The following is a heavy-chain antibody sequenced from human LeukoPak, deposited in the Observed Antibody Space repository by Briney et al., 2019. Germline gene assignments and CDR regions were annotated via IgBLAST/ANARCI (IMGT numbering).Heavy chain of an antibody. CDR3: ARGESSGWDRQDFFDY. CDR2: ISSTSSTI. J-gene: IGHJ4*02. CDR1: GSTFNSYE. V-gene: IGHV3-48*03. Sequence: PGGSLRLSCAASGSTFNSYEMNWVRQAPGKGLEWVSYISSTSSTIYYADSVRGRFTISRDRAKNSLHLQMNSLRAEDTAVYYCARGESSGWDRQDFFDYWGQGTLVTVSS. D-gene: IGHD6-25*01.